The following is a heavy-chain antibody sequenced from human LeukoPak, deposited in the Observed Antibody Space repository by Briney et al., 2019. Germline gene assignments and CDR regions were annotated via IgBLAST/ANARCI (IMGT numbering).Heavy chain of an antibody. J-gene: IGHJ3*02. CDR2: ISYSGST. CDR3: ARRGTGGRSFDI. Sequence: SETLSLTCTVSGGSVSSGSYYWTWIRQPPGKGLEWVGYISYSGSTNFNPSLKSRVTISVDTSKNQFSLNLSSVTAADTAVYYCARRGTGGRSFDIWGQGTMVTVSS. D-gene: IGHD2-8*02. CDR1: GGSVSSGSYY. V-gene: IGHV4-61*01.